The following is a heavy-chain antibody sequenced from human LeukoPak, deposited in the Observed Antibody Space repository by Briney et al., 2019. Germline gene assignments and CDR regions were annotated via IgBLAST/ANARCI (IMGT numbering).Heavy chain of an antibody. D-gene: IGHD3-22*01. CDR1: GGSFSGYY. CDR2: IYYSGST. Sequence: SETLSLTCAVYGGSFSGYYWSWIRQHPGKGLEWIGYIYYSGSTYYNPSLKSRVTISVDTSKNQFSLKLSSVTAADTAVYYCARDRHDSSGYGYYYCGMDVWGQGTTVTVSS. J-gene: IGHJ6*02. V-gene: IGHV4-31*11. CDR3: ARDRHDSSGYGYYYCGMDV.